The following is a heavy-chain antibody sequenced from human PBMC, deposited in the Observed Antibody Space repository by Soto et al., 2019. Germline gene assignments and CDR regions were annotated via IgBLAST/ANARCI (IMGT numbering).Heavy chain of an antibody. CDR1: GDSINSDKYY. V-gene: IGHV4-39*01. D-gene: IGHD3-9*01. J-gene: IGHJ4*02. Sequence: QLQLQESGPGLVKPSETLSLTCSVSGDSINSDKYYWGWIRQPPGKGLEWIGSIYYRGNTYYNPSRLSRDTISLDKSKSQFSLKLNSVTAADSAVYFCARLEGLATISYYFDFWGQGALVTVSS. CDR2: IYYRGNT. CDR3: ARLEGLATISYYFDF.